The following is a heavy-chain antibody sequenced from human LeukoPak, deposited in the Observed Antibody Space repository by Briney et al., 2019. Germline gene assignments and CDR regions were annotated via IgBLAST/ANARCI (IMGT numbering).Heavy chain of an antibody. V-gene: IGHV3-66*02. Sequence: GGSLRLSCAASGFTFRSYAMSWVRQAPGKGLEWVSVIYSGGSTYYADSVKGRFTISRDNSKNTLYLQMNSLRAEDTAVYYCARDRAVAGTHFDYWGQGTLVTVSS. CDR2: IYSGGST. CDR1: GFTFRSYA. J-gene: IGHJ4*02. D-gene: IGHD6-19*01. CDR3: ARDRAVAGTHFDY.